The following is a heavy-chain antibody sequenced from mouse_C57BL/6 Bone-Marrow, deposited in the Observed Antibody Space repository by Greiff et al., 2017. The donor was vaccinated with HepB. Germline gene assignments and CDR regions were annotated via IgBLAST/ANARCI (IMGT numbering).Heavy chain of an antibody. V-gene: IGHV1-80*01. CDR1: GYAFSSYW. D-gene: IGHD1-1*01. Sequence: QVQLKESGAELVKPGASVKISCKASGYAFSSYWMNWVKQRPGKGLEWIGQIYPGDGDTNYNGKFKGKATLTADKSSSTAYMRLSSLTSEDSAVYFCARYYYGSSSYWYFDVWGTGTTVTVSS. CDR2: IYPGDGDT. CDR3: ARYYYGSSSYWYFDV. J-gene: IGHJ1*03.